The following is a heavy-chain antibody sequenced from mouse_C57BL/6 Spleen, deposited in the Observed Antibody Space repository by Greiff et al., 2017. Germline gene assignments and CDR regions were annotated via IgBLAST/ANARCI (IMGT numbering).Heavy chain of an antibody. V-gene: IGHV1-52*01. CDR3: ARWDGNGFAY. D-gene: IGHD2-1*01. J-gene: IGHJ3*01. CDR2: IDPSDSET. CDR1: GYTFTSSW. Sequence: QVQLHQPGAELLRPGSSVKLSCKASGYTFTSSWMHWVKQMPIQGLEWIGNIDPSDSETHYNQKFKDKATLTVDKSSSTAYMQLSSLTSEDSAVYYCARWDGNGFAYWGQGTLVTVSA.